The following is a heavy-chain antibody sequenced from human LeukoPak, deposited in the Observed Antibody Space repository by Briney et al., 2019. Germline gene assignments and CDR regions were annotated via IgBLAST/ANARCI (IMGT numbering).Heavy chain of an antibody. D-gene: IGHD6-13*01. Sequence: SETLSLTCTVSGDSIYSVGYYGAWVRQPPGKGLGWIGSIFSSGSTYYNPSLRSRVTISVDTSKNQYSLNLNSVTAADTAVYYCARQHSSTWYVVGYFDYWGQGTLVTVSS. CDR1: GDSIYSVGYY. V-gene: IGHV4-39*01. CDR2: IFSSGST. J-gene: IGHJ4*02. CDR3: ARQHSSTWYVVGYFDY.